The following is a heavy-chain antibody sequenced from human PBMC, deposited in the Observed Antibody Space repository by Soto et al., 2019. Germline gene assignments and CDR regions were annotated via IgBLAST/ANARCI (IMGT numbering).Heavy chain of an antibody. CDR1: GGSISSSNW. Sequence: LETLSLTCAVSGGSISSSNWWSWVRQPPGKGLEWIGEIYHSGSTNYNPSLKSRVTISVDKSKNQFSLKLSSVTAADTAVYYCARGRIAVAGTIYYGMDVWGQGTTVTVSS. D-gene: IGHD6-19*01. CDR2: IYHSGST. V-gene: IGHV4-4*02. J-gene: IGHJ6*02. CDR3: ARGRIAVAGTIYYGMDV.